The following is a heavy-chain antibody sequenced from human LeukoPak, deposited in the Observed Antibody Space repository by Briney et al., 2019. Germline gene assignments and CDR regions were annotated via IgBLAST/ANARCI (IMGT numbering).Heavy chain of an antibody. CDR3: ARVNHVVVVVAATPGSAFDI. Sequence: GGSLRLSCGASGFTFSSYWMSWVRQAPGKGLEWVANIKQDGSEKYYVDSVKGTISRDNAKNSLYLQMNSLRAEDTAVYYCARVNHVVVVVAATPGSAFDIWGQGTMVTVSS. J-gene: IGHJ3*02. CDR2: IKQDGSEK. D-gene: IGHD2-15*01. V-gene: IGHV3-7*03. CDR1: GFTFSSYW.